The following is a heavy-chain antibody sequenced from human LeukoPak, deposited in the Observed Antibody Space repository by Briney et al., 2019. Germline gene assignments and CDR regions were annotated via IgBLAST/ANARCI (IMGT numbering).Heavy chain of an antibody. CDR1: GFIFSSYW. J-gene: IGHJ6*02. D-gene: IGHD6-6*01. CDR3: ARVGIAARPDLQYGRDV. Sequence: GGSLRLSCAASGFIFSSYWMHWVRQPPGKGLVWVSRINRDGSSTSYADSVKGRFTISRDNAKTTLYLQKNSLRAEDTAVYYCARVGIAARPDLQYGRDVWGQGTTVTVSS. V-gene: IGHV3-74*01. CDR2: INRDGSST.